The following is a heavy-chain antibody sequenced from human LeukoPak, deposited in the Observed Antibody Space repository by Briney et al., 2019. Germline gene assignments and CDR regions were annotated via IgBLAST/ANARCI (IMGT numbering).Heavy chain of an antibody. Sequence: SETLSLTCTVSGGSISSYYWSWIRQPPGKGLEWIGYIYYSGSTNYSPSLKSRVTISADTSKNQFSLKLSSVTAADTAVYYCASVVPAAGPYYYYYMDVWGKGTTVTVSS. D-gene: IGHD2-2*01. CDR2: IYYSGST. J-gene: IGHJ6*03. V-gene: IGHV4-59*01. CDR1: GGSISSYY. CDR3: ASVVPAAGPYYYYYMDV.